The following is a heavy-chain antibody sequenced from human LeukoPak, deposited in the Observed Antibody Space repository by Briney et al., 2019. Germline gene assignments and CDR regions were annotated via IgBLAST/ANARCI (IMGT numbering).Heavy chain of an antibody. Sequence: GGSLRLSCAASGFTFSSYAMSWVRQAPGKGLEWVSLIYCGGSTYYADSVKGRFTISRDNSKNTLYLQMNSLRAEDTAVYYCANANWWGQGTLVIVSS. D-gene: IGHD4/OR15-4a*01. J-gene: IGHJ4*02. V-gene: IGHV3-23*03. CDR3: ANANW. CDR2: IYCGGST. CDR1: GFTFSSYA.